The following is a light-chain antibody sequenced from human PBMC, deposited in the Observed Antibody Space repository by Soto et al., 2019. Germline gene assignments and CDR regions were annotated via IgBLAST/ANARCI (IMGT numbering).Light chain of an antibody. CDR1: SSNIGSNT. Sequence: QSVPTQPPAASGTTGQRVTISCSGSSSNIGSNTVSWYQQLPGTAPKLLIYGNNQRPSGVPDRFSVSESGTSASLAITGLQSDDEADYYCAAWDDSLTGMVFGGGTKVTVL. V-gene: IGLV1-44*01. J-gene: IGLJ2*01. CDR2: GNN. CDR3: AAWDDSLTGMV.